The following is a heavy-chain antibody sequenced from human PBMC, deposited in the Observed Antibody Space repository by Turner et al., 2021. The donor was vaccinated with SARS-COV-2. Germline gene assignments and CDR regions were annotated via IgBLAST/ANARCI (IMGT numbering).Heavy chain of an antibody. J-gene: IGHJ4*02. V-gene: IGHV1-8*01. CDR2: MNPNSDYT. CDR1: GYTFTSYD. D-gene: IGHD5-12*01. Sequence: QVQLMQSGAEVKKPGASVKVSCKASGYTFTSYDINWVRQATGQGLEWMGWMNPNSDYTGYAQKFQGRVTMTRNTSISTAYMELSSLRSEDTAGYYCALSKDGYNYYYWGQGTLVTVSS. CDR3: ALSKDGYNYYY.